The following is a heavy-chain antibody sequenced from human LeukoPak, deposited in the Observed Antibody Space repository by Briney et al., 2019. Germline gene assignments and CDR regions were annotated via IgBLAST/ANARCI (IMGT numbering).Heavy chain of an antibody. D-gene: IGHD6-13*01. CDR2: IYYHGST. V-gene: IGHV4-61*01. J-gene: IGHJ4*02. CDR1: GDPISGYSNYK. CDR3: AREYSAFDY. Sequence: SETLSLTCSVSGDPISGYSNYKWSWIRQPPGKGLEWIWYIYYHGSTNYNPSLKGRVTFSVDTSKNQFSLKLTSVTAADTAVYYCAREYSAFDYWGQGTLVTVSS.